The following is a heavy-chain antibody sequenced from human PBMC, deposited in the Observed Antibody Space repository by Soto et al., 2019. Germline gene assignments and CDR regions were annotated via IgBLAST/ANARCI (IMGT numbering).Heavy chain of an antibody. D-gene: IGHD3-10*01. V-gene: IGHV4-59*08. CDR1: GGSISSYY. CDR3: ARVGGFGATTIDY. CDR2: IYYSGST. J-gene: IGHJ4*02. Sequence: QVQLQESGPGLVKPSETLSLTCTVSGGSISSYYWSWIRQPPGKGLEWIGYIYYSGSTYYNPSLKSRVTISVDTSKNQFSLKLSSVTAADTAVYYCARVGGFGATTIDYWGQGTLVTVSS.